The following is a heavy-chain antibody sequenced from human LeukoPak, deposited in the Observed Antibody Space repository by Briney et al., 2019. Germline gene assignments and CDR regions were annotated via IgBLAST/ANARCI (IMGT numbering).Heavy chain of an antibody. CDR1: AFTFSSYG. CDR2: IYVSGGST. CDR3: AKDALLLSTNDAFDI. V-gene: IGHV3-23*01. J-gene: IGHJ3*02. Sequence: GALRLSCAASAFTFSSYGMSWVRQAPGKGLEWVSAIYVSGGSTFYADSVKGRFTVSRDNSKNTLYLQMNSLRAEDTAIYYCAKDALLLSTNDAFDIWGQGTMVTVSS. D-gene: IGHD2/OR15-2a*01.